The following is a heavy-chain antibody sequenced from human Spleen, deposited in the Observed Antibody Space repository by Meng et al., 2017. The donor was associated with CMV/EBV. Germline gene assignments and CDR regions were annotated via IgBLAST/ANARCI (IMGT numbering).Heavy chain of an antibody. V-gene: IGHV1-2*02. CDR2: INPNSGGT. D-gene: IGHD3-22*01. CDR1: GYTFTGYY. J-gene: IGHJ3*02. Sequence: ASVKVSCKASGYTFTGYYMHWVRQAPGQGLEWMGWINPNSGGTNYAQKFQGRVTMTRDTSISTAYMELSRLRSDDTAVYYCARDRITMIVVVITTGRDAFDIWGQGTMVTVSS. CDR3: ARDRITMIVVVITTGRDAFDI.